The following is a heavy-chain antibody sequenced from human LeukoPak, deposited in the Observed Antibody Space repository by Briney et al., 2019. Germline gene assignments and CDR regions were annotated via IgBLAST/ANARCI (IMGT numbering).Heavy chain of an antibody. CDR1: GFTFSNYG. D-gene: IGHD6-19*01. CDR2: ISSDGSNK. CDR3: AKAQYSSGLSPDY. Sequence: PGGSLRLSCAASGFTFSNYGMHWVRQAPGKGLEWVAVISSDGSNKYYVDSVKGRFTISRDNSKNTLYLQMNSLRAEDTAVYYCAKAQYSSGLSPDYWGQGALVTVSS. J-gene: IGHJ4*02. V-gene: IGHV3-30*18.